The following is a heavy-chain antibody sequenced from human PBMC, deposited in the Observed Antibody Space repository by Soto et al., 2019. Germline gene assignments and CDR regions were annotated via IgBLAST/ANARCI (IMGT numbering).Heavy chain of an antibody. J-gene: IGHJ4*02. CDR3: ARGQIAGFLEWLEE. Sequence: QVQLVQSGAEVKKPGASVKVSCKASGYTFTSYDINWVRQATGQGLEWMGWMKPNRGNTGYAQKFQRRVTMTRNTSISTAYMELSSLRSEDTAVYYCARGQIAGFLEWLEEWGQGTLVTVSS. V-gene: IGHV1-8*01. D-gene: IGHD3-3*01. CDR2: MKPNRGNT. CDR1: GYTFTSYD.